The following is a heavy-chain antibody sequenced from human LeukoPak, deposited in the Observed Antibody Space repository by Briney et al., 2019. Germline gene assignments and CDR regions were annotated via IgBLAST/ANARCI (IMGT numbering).Heavy chain of an antibody. V-gene: IGHV3-33*01. CDR1: GFTFSSYG. Sequence: GRSLRPSCAASGFTFSSYGMHWVRQAPGKGLEWVAVIWYDGSNKYYADSVKGRFTISRDNSKNTLYLQMNSLRAEDTAVYYCASSDFWSGYYLDYWGQGTLVTVSS. J-gene: IGHJ4*02. CDR3: ASSDFWSGYYLDY. CDR2: IWYDGSNK. D-gene: IGHD3-3*01.